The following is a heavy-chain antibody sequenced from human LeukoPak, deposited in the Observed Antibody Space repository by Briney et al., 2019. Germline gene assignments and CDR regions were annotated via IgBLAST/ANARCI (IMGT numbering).Heavy chain of an antibody. Sequence: GASVKVSCKASGGTFSSYAISWARQAPGQGLEWMGGIIPIFGTANYAQKFQGRVTITADKSTSTAYMELSSLRSEDTAVYYCARWGLGGLGAVAGSFDYWGQGTLVTVSS. CDR3: ARWGLGGLGAVAGSFDY. CDR2: IIPIFGTA. CDR1: GGTFSSYA. J-gene: IGHJ4*02. D-gene: IGHD6-19*01. V-gene: IGHV1-69*06.